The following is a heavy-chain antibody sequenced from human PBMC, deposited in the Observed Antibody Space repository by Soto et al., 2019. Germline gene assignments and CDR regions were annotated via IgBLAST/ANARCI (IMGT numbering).Heavy chain of an antibody. J-gene: IGHJ5*02. CDR3: ARHGSGSYYNNWFDP. CDR1: GGSITSSSYS. Sequence: SETLSLTCAVSGGSITSSSYSWGWVRQPPGKGLEWIATFYYSENTHYNPSLESRVTISVDTSNNQFSLKLSSVTVADTAVYYCARHGSGSYYNNWFDPWGQETLVTVSS. CDR2: FYYSENT. D-gene: IGHD3-10*01. V-gene: IGHV4-39*01.